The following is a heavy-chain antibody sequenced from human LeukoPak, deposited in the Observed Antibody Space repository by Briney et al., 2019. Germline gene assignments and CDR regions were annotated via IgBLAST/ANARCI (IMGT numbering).Heavy chain of an antibody. J-gene: IGHJ4*02. V-gene: IGHV4-39*07. CDR1: GGSISSSSYY. CDR3: ARGGTINYGVGY. D-gene: IGHD4-17*01. CDR2: IYYSGST. Sequence: RASETLSLTCTVSGGSISSSSYYWGWIRQPPGKGLEWIGSIYYSGSTYYNPSLKSRVTISVDTSKNQSSLKLSSVTAADTAVYYCARGGTINYGVGYWGQGTLVTVSS.